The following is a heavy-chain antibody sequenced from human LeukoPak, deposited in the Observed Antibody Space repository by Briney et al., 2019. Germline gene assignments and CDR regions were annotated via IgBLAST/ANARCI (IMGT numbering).Heavy chain of an antibody. CDR2: INSDGSTT. CDR3: ARGSPIAAAGVFDY. D-gene: IGHD6-13*01. J-gene: IGHJ4*02. V-gene: IGHV3-74*01. CDR1: GFTLSRYW. Sequence: GGSLRLSCAASGFTLSRYWMHWVRQAPGKGLVWVSHINSDGSTTNYADSVKGRFTISRDNAKNTLYLQMNSLRAEDTAVYYCARGSPIAAAGVFDYWGQGTLVTVSS.